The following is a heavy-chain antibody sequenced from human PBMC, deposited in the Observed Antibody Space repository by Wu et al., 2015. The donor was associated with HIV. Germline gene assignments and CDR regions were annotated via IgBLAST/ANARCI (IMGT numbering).Heavy chain of an antibody. J-gene: IGHJ4*02. CDR2: MNPNSGNT. D-gene: IGHD6-19*01. CDR3: ARASLKYSSGWYGVDY. CDR1: GYSFTAHY. Sequence: QVQLVQSGAELTKPGASVRVSCQTSGYSFTAHYIHWVRQATGQGLEWMGWMNPNSGNTGYAQKFQGRVTISKNTSISTAYMELSSLRSEDTAVYYCARASLKYSSGWYGVDYWGQGTLVTVSS. V-gene: IGHV1-8*03.